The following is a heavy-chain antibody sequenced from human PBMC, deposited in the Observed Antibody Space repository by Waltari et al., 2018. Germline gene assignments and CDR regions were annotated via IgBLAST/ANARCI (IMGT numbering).Heavy chain of an antibody. D-gene: IGHD2-2*03. CDR2: IYHDGTS. J-gene: IGHJ5*02. CDR3: ARQTLGYCTSAACRRLET. Sequence: QVQLQESGPGLVRPSETLSLTCDVSGYFINTGFFWGWIRQPPGKGLEWIGNIYHDGTSYHSPALKNLLTISLDTSKNQFSLRLTFVTVADSALYYCARQTLGYCTSAACRRLETWGQGILVTVSS. V-gene: IGHV4-38-2*01. CDR1: GYFINTGFF.